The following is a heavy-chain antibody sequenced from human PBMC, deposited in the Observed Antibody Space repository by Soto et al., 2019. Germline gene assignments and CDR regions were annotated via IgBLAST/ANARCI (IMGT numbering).Heavy chain of an antibody. V-gene: IGHV2-5*02. D-gene: IGHD5-12*01. J-gene: IGHJ4*02. CDR1: GFSLSTSGVG. CDR3: AHSIGMLRWSGYDWGRLDY. Sequence: QITLKESGPTLVKPTQTLTLTCTFSGFSLSTSGVGVGWIRQPPGKALEWLALIYWDDDKRYSPSLKSRLTITKDTSKNQVVLTLTNMDPVETATYYCAHSIGMLRWSGYDWGRLDYWGQGTLVTVSS. CDR2: IYWDDDK.